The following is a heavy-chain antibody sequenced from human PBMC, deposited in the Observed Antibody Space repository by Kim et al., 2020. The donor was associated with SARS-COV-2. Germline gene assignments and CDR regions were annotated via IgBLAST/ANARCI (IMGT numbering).Heavy chain of an antibody. CDR3: ARGSYYYGSGADYYFDY. V-gene: IGHV1-69*13. Sequence: SVKVSCKASGGTFSSYAISWVRQAPGQGLEWMGGIIPIFGTANYAQKFQGRVTITADESTSTAYMELSSLRSEDTAVYYCARGSYYYGSGADYYFDYWGQGTLVTVSS. J-gene: IGHJ4*02. D-gene: IGHD3-10*01. CDR2: IIPIFGTA. CDR1: GGTFSSYA.